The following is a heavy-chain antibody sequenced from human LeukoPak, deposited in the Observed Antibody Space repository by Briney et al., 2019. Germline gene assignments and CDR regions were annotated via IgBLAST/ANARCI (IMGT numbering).Heavy chain of an antibody. CDR3: ARGGWYNRPSFDY. V-gene: IGHV3-23*01. Sequence: GGSLRLSCAASGFTFSSYSMSWVRQAPGKGLECVSTISGGGGGTHYADSVKGRFTISRDNSKNTLYLQMNSLRAEDTAVYYCARGGWYNRPSFDYWGQGTLVTVSS. D-gene: IGHD6-19*01. CDR1: GFTFSSYS. CDR2: ISGGGGGT. J-gene: IGHJ4*02.